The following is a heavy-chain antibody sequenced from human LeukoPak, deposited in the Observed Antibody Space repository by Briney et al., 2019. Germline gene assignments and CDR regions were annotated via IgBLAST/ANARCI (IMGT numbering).Heavy chain of an antibody. CDR2: ISSSSSYI. D-gene: IGHD6-13*01. CDR1: GLTFSSYS. V-gene: IGHV3-21*01. CDR3: ARDSPVAAAGTWFDP. Sequence: PGGSLRLSCAASGLTFSSYSMNWVHQAPGKGLEWVSSISSSSSYIYYADSVKGRFTISRDNAKNSLYLQMNSLRAEDTAVYYCARDSPVAAAGTWFDPWGQGTLVTVSS. J-gene: IGHJ5*02.